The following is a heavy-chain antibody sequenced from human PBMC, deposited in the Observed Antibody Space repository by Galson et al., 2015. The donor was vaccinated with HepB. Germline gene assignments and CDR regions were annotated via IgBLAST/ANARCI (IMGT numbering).Heavy chain of an antibody. CDR1: GYTLTELS. CDR2: FDPEDGET. Sequence: SVKVSCKVSGYTLTELSMHWVRQAPGKGLEWMGGFDPEDGETIYAQKFQGRVTMTEDTSTDTAYMELSSLRSEDTAVYYCARLYCSGGSCHDAFDIWGQGTMVTVSS. CDR3: ARLYCSGGSCHDAFDI. D-gene: IGHD2-15*01. V-gene: IGHV1-24*01. J-gene: IGHJ3*02.